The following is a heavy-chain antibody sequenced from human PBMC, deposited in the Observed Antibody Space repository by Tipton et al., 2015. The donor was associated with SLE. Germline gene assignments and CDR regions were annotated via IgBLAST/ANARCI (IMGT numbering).Heavy chain of an antibody. J-gene: IGHJ4*02. D-gene: IGHD5-12*01. Sequence: TLSLTCTVSGGSIYTSAYYWGWIRQPPGKGLEWIGSIYSGGSTYYNPSLKSRVTVSVDTPKNQFSLKLTSVTAADTAVYFCARDRSGGGGYVLDSWGQGSLVTVSS. CDR3: ARDRSGGGGYVLDS. CDR2: IYSGGST. CDR1: GGSIYTSAYY. V-gene: IGHV4-39*07.